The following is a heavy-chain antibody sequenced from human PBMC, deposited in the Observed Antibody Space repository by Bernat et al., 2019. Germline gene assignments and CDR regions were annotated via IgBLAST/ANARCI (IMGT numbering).Heavy chain of an antibody. V-gene: IGHV3-33*01. J-gene: IGHJ4*02. CDR2: IWYEGSNK. Sequence: QVQLVESGGGVVQPGRSLRLSCAASGFTFSSYGMHWVRQAPGKGLEWVAVIWYEGSNKYYAGSVKGRFTISRDNSKNTMYLQMNSLRAEDTAVYYCARGKSVKSYYYDSSGYYAEWGQGTLVTVSS. CDR1: GFTFSSYG. D-gene: IGHD3-22*01. CDR3: ARGKSVKSYYYDSSGYYAE.